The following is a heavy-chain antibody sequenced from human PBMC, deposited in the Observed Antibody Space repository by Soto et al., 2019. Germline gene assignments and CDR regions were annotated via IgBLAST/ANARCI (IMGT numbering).Heavy chain of an antibody. J-gene: IGHJ4*02. V-gene: IGHV1-3*01. Sequence: ASVKVSCKASGYTFTSYGISWVRQAPGQGLEWMGWINAGNGNTKYSQKFQGRVTITRDTSASTAYMELSSLRSEDTAVYYCARAVAVPADFEYWGQGTLVTLSS. CDR2: INAGNGNT. D-gene: IGHD6-19*01. CDR3: ARAVAVPADFEY. CDR1: GYTFTSYG.